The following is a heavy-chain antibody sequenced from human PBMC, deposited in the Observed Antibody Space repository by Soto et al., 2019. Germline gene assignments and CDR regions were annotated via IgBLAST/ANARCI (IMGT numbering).Heavy chain of an antibody. J-gene: IGHJ6*02. CDR2: ISPYTGNT. CDR1: GYIFVNYG. CDR3: VMVDNYVTPTPQDV. Sequence: QVQLVQSGDEVKKPGASVKVSCKASGYIFVNYGIAWVRQAPRQGLEWMGWISPYTGNTHSASKVQGRLTMTTDTPTSTAYMDRGSLTSDDTAMYYCVMVDNYVTPTPQDVWGQGPTVTVSS. D-gene: IGHD3-16*01. V-gene: IGHV1-18*01.